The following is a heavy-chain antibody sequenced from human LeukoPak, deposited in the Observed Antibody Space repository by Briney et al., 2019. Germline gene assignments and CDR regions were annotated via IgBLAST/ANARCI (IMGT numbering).Heavy chain of an antibody. V-gene: IGHV3-23*01. CDR1: GFIFSNHA. J-gene: IGHJ4*02. CDR2: LIENGATT. CDR3: VKDYQVGNSPAFGDY. D-gene: IGHD1-26*01. Sequence: PGGSLRLSCAASGFIFSNHAMSWVRQAPGKGLEWVSGLIENGATTYYADSVKGRFTISRDNSRNTMYLQTNSLRAEDTAMYYCVKDYQVGNSPAFGDYWGQGTLVTVSS.